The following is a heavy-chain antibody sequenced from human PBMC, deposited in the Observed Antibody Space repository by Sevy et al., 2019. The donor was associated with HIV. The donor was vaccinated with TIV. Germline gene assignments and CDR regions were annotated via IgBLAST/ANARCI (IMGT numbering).Heavy chain of an antibody. J-gene: IGHJ4*02. Sequence: GGSLRLSCAASGFTFSSYAMHWVRQAPGKGLEWVAVISYDGSNKYYADSVKGRFTISRDNSKNTLYLQMNSLRAEDTAVYYWARTMYYYDSSGYYNYWGQGTLVTVSS. CDR2: ISYDGSNK. CDR1: GFTFSSYA. V-gene: IGHV3-30*04. CDR3: ARTMYYYDSSGYYNY. D-gene: IGHD3-22*01.